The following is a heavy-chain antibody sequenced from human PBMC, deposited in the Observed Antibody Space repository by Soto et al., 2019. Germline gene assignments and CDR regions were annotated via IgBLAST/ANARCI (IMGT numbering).Heavy chain of an antibody. CDR1: GGSIRSGGYY. CDR3: ARDRLLATAGTARHYFGLDV. D-gene: IGHD5-18*01. V-gene: IGHV4-31*03. J-gene: IGHJ6*02. CDR2: IYYSGNT. Sequence: QVQLQESGPGLVKPSQTLSLTCTVSGGSIRSGGYYWSWVRQNPRRGLEWIGNIYYSGNTYYNPSLKSRLTRSVDTSKHQFSLDLSSVTAADTAVYYCARDRLLATAGTARHYFGLDVWGQGTTVTVSS.